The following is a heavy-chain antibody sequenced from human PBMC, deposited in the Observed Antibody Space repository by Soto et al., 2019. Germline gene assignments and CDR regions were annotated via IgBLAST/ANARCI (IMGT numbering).Heavy chain of an antibody. V-gene: IGHV1-3*01. CDR2: INAGNGNT. D-gene: IGHD1-26*01. CDR3: ARDDSGFSGSHYIDYFNY. Sequence: ASVKVSCKASGYTFTSYAMHWGRQAPGQRLEWMGWINAGNGNTKYSQKFQGRVTFTRDTSAGTVYMQLSSLTSEDTAVYYCARDDSGFSGSHYIDYFNYWGQGALVTVSS. J-gene: IGHJ4*02. CDR1: GYTFTSYA.